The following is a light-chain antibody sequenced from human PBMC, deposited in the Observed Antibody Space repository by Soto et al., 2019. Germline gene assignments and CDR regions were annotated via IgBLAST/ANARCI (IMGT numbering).Light chain of an antibody. CDR3: QQYNSYSPEWT. CDR1: QSISSW. CDR2: DAS. Sequence: DIQMTQSPSTLSASVGDRVTITCRASQSISSWLAWYQQKPGKAPKLLIYDASSLESGVPSRFSGRGSGTEFTLTISILQPDDFATYYSQQYNSYSPEWTFGQGTKVEIK. V-gene: IGKV1-5*01. J-gene: IGKJ1*01.